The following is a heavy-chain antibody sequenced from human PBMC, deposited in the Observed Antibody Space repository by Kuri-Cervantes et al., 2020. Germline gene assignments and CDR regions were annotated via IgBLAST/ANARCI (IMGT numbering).Heavy chain of an antibody. J-gene: IGHJ3*02. CDR1: GITVSSNY. D-gene: IGHD3-16*01. Sequence: GGSLRLSCVTSGITVSSNYMTWVRQAPGKGLEWVSIMYSSGDTFYADSVKGRFTISRDNSKNTLYLQMNSLRAEDTAVYYCAKSALGAFDIWGQGTMVTVSS. CDR3: AKSALGAFDI. V-gene: IGHV3-53*01. CDR2: MYSSGDT.